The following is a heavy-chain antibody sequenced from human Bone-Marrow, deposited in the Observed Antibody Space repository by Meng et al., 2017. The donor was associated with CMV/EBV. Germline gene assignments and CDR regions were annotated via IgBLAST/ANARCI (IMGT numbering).Heavy chain of an antibody. J-gene: IGHJ4*02. Sequence: LSLTCAASGFTFSSYAMSWVRQAPGKGLEWVSAISGSGGSTYYADSVKGRFTISRDNAKNSLYLQMNSLRAEDTAVYYCASGQYYDFWSGYQNLDYWGQGTLVTVSS. V-gene: IGHV3-23*01. D-gene: IGHD3-3*01. CDR1: GFTFSSYA. CDR3: ASGQYYDFWSGYQNLDY. CDR2: ISGSGGST.